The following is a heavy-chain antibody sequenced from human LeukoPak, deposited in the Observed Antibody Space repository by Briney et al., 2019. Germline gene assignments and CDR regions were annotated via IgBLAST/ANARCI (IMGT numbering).Heavy chain of an antibody. J-gene: IGHJ2*01. D-gene: IGHD2-2*01. CDR3: ARVSLTRYCSSTSCYPYWYFDL. CDR2: ISSSGSTI. V-gene: IGHV3-48*04. CDR1: GFTFSSYS. Sequence: PGGSLRLSCAASGFTFSSYSMNWVRQAPGKGLEWVSYISSSGSTIYYADSVKGRFTISRDNAKNSLYLQMNSLRAEDTAVYYCARVSLTRYCSSTSCYPYWYFDLWGRGTLVTVSS.